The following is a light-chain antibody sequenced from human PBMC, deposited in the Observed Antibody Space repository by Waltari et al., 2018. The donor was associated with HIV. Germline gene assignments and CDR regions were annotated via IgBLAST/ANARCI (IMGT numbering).Light chain of an antibody. J-gene: IGLJ3*02. Sequence: QSALTQPASVSGSPGQSITISCTGTSSAVGGYNYVSWYQQHPGKAPKVMIYDVSDRPSGISNRFSGSKSGNTASLTISGLQAEDEADYYCTSYTSSNSAWVFGGGTKLTVL. CDR2: DVS. CDR3: TSYTSSNSAWV. CDR1: SSAVGGYNY. V-gene: IGLV2-14*03.